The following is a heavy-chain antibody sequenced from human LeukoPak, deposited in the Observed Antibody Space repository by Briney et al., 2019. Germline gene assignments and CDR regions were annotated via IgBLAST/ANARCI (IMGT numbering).Heavy chain of an antibody. Sequence: GSSVKVSCKASGGTFSSYTISWVRQAPGQGLEWMGRIIPILGIANYAQKFQGRVTITADKSTSTAYMELSSLRSEDTAVYYCARERGHSNYVIDYWGQGTLVTVSS. V-gene: IGHV1-69*04. CDR3: ARERGHSNYVIDY. J-gene: IGHJ4*02. D-gene: IGHD4-11*01. CDR2: IIPILGIA. CDR1: GGTFSSYT.